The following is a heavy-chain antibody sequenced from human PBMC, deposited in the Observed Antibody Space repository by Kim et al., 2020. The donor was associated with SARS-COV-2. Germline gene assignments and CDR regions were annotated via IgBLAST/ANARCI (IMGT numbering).Heavy chain of an antibody. J-gene: IGHJ4*02. CDR3: TRGSGATILGDY. CDR1: GFTFSSYG. CDR2: IWYDGTNK. D-gene: IGHD1-26*01. V-gene: IGHV3-33*01. Sequence: GGSLRLSCAASGFTFSSYGMHWVRQAPGKGLEWVAIIWYDGTNKYYADSVRGRFTISRDNSKNTLYLQMNSLRAEDTAVYYCTRGSGATILGDYWGQGTL.